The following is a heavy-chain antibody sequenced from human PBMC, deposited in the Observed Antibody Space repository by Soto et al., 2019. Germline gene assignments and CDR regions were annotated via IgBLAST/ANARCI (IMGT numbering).Heavy chain of an antibody. J-gene: IGHJ5*02. D-gene: IGHD3-10*01. CDR2: IYYSGST. V-gene: IGHV4-59*01. CDR3: ARYGSGSSVWFDP. Sequence: PSETLSLTCTVSGGTISSWYWSWIRQPPGKGLEWIGYIYYSGSTNCNPSLKSRVTISVDTSKNQFSLKLSSVTAADTAVYYCARYGSGSSVWFDPWGQGTLVTVSS. CDR1: GGTISSWY.